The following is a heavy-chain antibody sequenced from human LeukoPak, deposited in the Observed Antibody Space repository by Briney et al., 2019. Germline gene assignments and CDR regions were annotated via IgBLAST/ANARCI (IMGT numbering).Heavy chain of an antibody. Sequence: SETLSLTCSVSGDSMNSYFWSWIRQTPGKGLEWIGYIYHSGSTTYNPSLESRATISVDTSKNQFSLKLSSVTAADTAVYYCARRGQYSGYDLDAFDIWGQGTMVTVSS. J-gene: IGHJ3*02. D-gene: IGHD5-12*01. V-gene: IGHV4-59*12. CDR2: IYHSGST. CDR1: GDSMNSYF. CDR3: ARRGQYSGYDLDAFDI.